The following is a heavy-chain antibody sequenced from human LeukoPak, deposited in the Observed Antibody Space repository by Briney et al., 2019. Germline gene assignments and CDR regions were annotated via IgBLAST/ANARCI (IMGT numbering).Heavy chain of an antibody. J-gene: IGHJ3*02. Sequence: SSETLSLTCTVSGGSISSQYWSWIRQPPGKGLEWIGYSYYTGSTNYNPFLKSRVTISVDTSKNQFSLKLSSVTAADTAVYYCARLERRQEAFDSWGQGTMVTVSS. CDR3: ARLERRQEAFDS. V-gene: IGHV4-59*08. D-gene: IGHD1-1*01. CDR1: GGSISSQY. CDR2: SYYTGST.